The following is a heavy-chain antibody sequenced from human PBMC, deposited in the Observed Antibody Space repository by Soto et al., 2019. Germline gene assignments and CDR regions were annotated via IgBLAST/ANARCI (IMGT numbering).Heavy chain of an antibody. CDR3: ARAERRFESGSVYYI. Sequence: QVQLQESGPGLVEPSETLSLTCTVSGASISGYYWTWIRQPPGKGLEWIGYIYDGGRTNYNPSLNSRVTISVDTSKNRFSLKLTSVTAADTAAYYCARAERRFESGSVYYIWGQGTMVTVSS. V-gene: IGHV4-59*01. CDR1: GASISGYY. CDR2: IYDGGRT. D-gene: IGHD3-22*01. J-gene: IGHJ3*02.